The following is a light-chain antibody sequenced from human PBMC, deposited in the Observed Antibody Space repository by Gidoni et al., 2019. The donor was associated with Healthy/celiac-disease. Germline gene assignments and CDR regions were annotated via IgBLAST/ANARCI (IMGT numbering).Light chain of an antibody. Sequence: GSPGQSITISCTGTSSDVGGYNYVSWYQQHPGTAPKLMIHDVSNRPSGVSNRFSGSKSGNTASLTISGRQAEDEADYYCSSYTSSSTLVFGGGTKLTVL. CDR3: SSYTSSSTLV. J-gene: IGLJ3*02. V-gene: IGLV2-14*03. CDR2: DVS. CDR1: SSDVGGYNY.